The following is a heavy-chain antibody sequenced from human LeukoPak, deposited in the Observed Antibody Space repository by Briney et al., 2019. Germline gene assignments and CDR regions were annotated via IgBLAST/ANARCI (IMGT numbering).Heavy chain of an antibody. CDR3: ARDRTSSSWRPDSFDI. Sequence: GGSLRLSCAASGFTFSNYGMSWVRQAPGKGLEWVSSIRTNGGSTYYADSVKGRFTISRDNSRNRLYLQMNSLRAEDTAVYYCARDRTSSSWRPDSFDIWGQGTMVTVSP. J-gene: IGHJ3*02. V-gene: IGHV3-23*01. CDR2: IRTNGGST. D-gene: IGHD6-13*01. CDR1: GFTFSNYG.